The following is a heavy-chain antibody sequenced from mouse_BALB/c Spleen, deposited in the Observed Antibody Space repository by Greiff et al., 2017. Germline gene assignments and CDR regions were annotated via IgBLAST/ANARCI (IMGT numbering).Heavy chain of an antibody. CDR2: ISYDGSN. CDR1: GYSITSGYY. D-gene: IGHD2-1*01. V-gene: IGHV3-6*02. J-gene: IGHJ4*01. CDR3: ASDGNFYTYYAMDY. Sequence: EVKLQESGPGLVKPSQSLSLTCSVTGYSITSGYYWNWIRQFPGNKLEWMGYISYDGSNNYNPSLKNRISITRDTSKNQFFLKLNSVTTEDTATYYCASDGNFYTYYAMDYWGQGTSVTVSS.